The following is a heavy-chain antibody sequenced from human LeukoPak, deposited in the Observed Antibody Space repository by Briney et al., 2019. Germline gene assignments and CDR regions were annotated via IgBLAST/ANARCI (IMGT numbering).Heavy chain of an antibody. J-gene: IGHJ5*01. CDR2: ISAYNGNT. Sequence: ASVKVSCKASGYTFTPYGISWVRQAPGQGLEWMGWISAYNGNTNYAQKFQGRVTMTRDTPTSTVYMELSSLRSEDTAVYYCASRKGPRDWFDSWGQGTLVTVSS. V-gene: IGHV1-18*01. CDR3: ASRKGPRDWFDS. CDR1: GYTFTPYG.